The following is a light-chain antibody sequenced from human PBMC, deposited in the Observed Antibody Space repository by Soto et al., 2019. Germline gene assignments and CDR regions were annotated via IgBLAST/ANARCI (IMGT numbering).Light chain of an antibody. J-gene: IGLJ3*02. CDR2: TTD. CDR1: TGAVTTGNY. CDR3: LLYFGGAQLV. Sequence: QTVVTQEPSLTVSPGGTVTLTCASSTGAVTTGNYASWFQQKPGQAPRTLIYTTDNRHSWTPARFSGSLLGGKAALTLSSVQPEDEVDYYCLLYFGGAQLVFGGGTKLTVL. V-gene: IGLV7-43*01.